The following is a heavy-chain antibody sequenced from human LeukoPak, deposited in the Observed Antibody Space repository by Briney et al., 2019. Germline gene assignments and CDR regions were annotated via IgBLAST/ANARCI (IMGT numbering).Heavy chain of an antibody. CDR1: GFTFGDYA. Sequence: GGSLRLSCTASGFTFGDYAMSWFRQAPGKGLEWVGFIRSKAYGGTTEYAAFVKGRFTISRDDSKSIAYLQMNSLKTEDTAVYYCTREGIAAAGTVADYWGQGTLVTVSS. V-gene: IGHV3-49*03. CDR2: IRSKAYGGTT. J-gene: IGHJ4*02. CDR3: TREGIAAAGTVADY. D-gene: IGHD6-13*01.